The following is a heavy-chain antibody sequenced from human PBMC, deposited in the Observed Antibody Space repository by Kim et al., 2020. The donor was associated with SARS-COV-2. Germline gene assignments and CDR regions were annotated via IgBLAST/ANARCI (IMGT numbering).Heavy chain of an antibody. CDR3: ARGGYVSSGLDY. Sequence: SETLSLTCTVSGGSISSGGYYWSWIRQHPGKGLEWIGYIYYSGSTYYNPSRKSRVTISVDTSKNQFSLKLSSVTAAGTAVYYCARGGYVSSGLDYWGQGTRVTVSS. D-gene: IGHD3-22*01. CDR1: GGSISSGGYY. J-gene: IGHJ4*02. V-gene: IGHV4-31*03. CDR2: IYYSGST.